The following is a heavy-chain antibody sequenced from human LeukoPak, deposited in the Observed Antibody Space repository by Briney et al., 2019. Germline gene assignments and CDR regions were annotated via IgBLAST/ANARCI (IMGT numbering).Heavy chain of an antibody. CDR1: GGSINTGGHY. D-gene: IGHD1-26*01. V-gene: IGHV4-31*03. CDR2: ISNSGGA. CDR3: ARVEWESYYFDY. Sequence: PSQTLSLTCTVSGGSINTGGHYWSWVRQHPGEGLEWIGYISNSGGAYYNPSLEGRLRISRDTSENQFSLRLSSVTAADTAVYFCARVEWESYYFDYWGQGTLVTVSS. J-gene: IGHJ4*02.